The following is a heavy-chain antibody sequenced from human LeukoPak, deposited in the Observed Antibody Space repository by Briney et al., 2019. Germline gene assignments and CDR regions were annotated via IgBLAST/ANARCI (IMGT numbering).Heavy chain of an antibody. V-gene: IGHV1-2*02. D-gene: IGHD2-15*01. Sequence: ASVKVSCKAAGYSFTYYYIHWVRQAPGQGLEWMGWISPDSSGTNNAQEFQGRVTMTRDTSISTAYMEVNRLRSDDTAVYFCAIKTSYSDFDYWGQGTLVTVSS. J-gene: IGHJ4*02. CDR2: ISPDSSGT. CDR3: AIKTSYSDFDY. CDR1: GYSFTYYY.